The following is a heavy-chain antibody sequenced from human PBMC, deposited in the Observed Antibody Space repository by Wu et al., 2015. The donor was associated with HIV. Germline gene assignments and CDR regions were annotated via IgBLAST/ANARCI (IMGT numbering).Heavy chain of an antibody. J-gene: IGHJ4*01. D-gene: IGHD6-25*01. CDR2: INPNSGGR. V-gene: IGHV1-2*02. CDR3: ATEGLDSSGWVYDN. Sequence: QVQLVQSGSAVKKPGASVKVSCKASGYLFTAKNIHWMRQAPGHGLEWMGWINPNSGGRKFVQKFQDRVTMTRDTSTNTVYMELTMLRFDDTAVYYCATEGLDSSGWVYDNWGQGTLVTVSS. CDR1: GYLFTAKN.